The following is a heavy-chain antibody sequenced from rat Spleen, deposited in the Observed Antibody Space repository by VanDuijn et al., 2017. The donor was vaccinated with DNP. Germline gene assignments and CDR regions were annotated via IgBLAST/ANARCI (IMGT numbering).Heavy chain of an antibody. CDR1: GFTFSDYA. V-gene: IGHV5-7*01. CDR2: IIYDGTTT. D-gene: IGHD1-2*01. CDR3: ARHEDSSSYIYGFPY. J-gene: IGHJ3*01. Sequence: EVQLVETGGGLVQPGRSLKLSCADSGFTFSDYAMAWVRQSPKKALEWVATIIYDGTTTYYRDSVKGRFTISRDNAKNTQYLQMDSLRSEDTATYYCARHEDSSSYIYGFPYWGQGTLVTVFS.